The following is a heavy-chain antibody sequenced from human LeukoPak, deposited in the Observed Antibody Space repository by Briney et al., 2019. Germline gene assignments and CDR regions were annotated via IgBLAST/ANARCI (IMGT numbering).Heavy chain of an antibody. CDR2: IYYSGST. CDR3: ASLISVRGVIIDY. CDR1: GGSISSGDYY. Sequence: PSQTLSLTCTVSGGSISSGDYYWSWIRQPPGKGLEWIGYIYYSGSTYYNPSLKSRVTISVDTSKNQFSLKLSSVTAADMAVYYCASLISVRGVIIDYWGQGTLVTVSS. V-gene: IGHV4-30-4*01. D-gene: IGHD3-10*01. J-gene: IGHJ4*02.